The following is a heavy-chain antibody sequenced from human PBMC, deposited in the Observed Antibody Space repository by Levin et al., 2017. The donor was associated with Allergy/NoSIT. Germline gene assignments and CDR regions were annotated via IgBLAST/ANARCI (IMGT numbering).Heavy chain of an antibody. V-gene: IGHV2-5*02. CDR2: IYWDEDK. CDR1: GFSLSSPGVG. D-gene: IGHD4-17*01. J-gene: IGHJ4*02. CDR3: THSRPPLRTRHFDY. Sequence: ESGPTLVKPTQTLTLTCSYSGFSLSSPGVGVGWVRQSPGKALEWLALIYWDEDKRYSPSLRSRLTISMDTSKNQVFLRMTNMDPVDTGTYYCTHSRPPLRTRHFDYWGQGALVNVSS.